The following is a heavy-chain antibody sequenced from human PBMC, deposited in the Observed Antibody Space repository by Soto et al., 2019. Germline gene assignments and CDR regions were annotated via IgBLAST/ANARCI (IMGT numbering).Heavy chain of an antibody. V-gene: IGHV3-30*18. D-gene: IGHD2-21*02. J-gene: IGHJ2*01. CDR1: GFTFSSYG. CDR3: AKDSTVVVTAIGSWYFDL. Sequence: QVQLVESGGGVVQPGRSLRLSCAASGFTFSSYGMHWVRQAPGKGLEWVAVISYDGSNTYYADSVKGRFTITRDNSKNTLYLQMNILRAEDTAVYYCAKDSTVVVTAIGSWYFDLWGRGTLVTVSS. CDR2: ISYDGSNT.